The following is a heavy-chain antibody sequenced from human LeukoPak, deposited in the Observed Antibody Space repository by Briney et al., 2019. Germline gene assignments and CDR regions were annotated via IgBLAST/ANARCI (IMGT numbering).Heavy chain of an antibody. CDR2: VNGDGSHT. CDR3: ARVWAGKIGIDY. J-gene: IGHJ4*02. V-gene: IGHV3-74*01. Sequence: PGGFLRLSCAASGFTFSHYWKQCLRQDPAKGLVLVSHVNGDGSHTDYAASVKGRFTISRDNAKNTLFLQMNSLRVEDTAVYYCARVWAGKIGIDYWGQGALVTVSS. D-gene: IGHD3-10*01. CDR1: GFTFSHYW.